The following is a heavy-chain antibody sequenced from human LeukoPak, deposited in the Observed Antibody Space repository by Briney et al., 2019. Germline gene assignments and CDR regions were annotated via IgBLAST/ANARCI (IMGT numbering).Heavy chain of an antibody. J-gene: IGHJ4*02. CDR1: GFTFSSYS. Sequence: GGSLRLSCAASGFTFSSYSMNWVRQAPGKGLEWVSSISSSSSYIYYADSVKGRFTISRDNVKNSLYLQMNSLRAEDTAVYYCARESPTVNFDYRGQGTLVTVSS. V-gene: IGHV3-21*01. CDR2: ISSSSSYI. CDR3: ARESPTVNFDY. D-gene: IGHD4-11*01.